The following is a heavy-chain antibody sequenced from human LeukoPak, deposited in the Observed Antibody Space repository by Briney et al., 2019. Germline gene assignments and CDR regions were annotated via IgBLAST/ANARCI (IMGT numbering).Heavy chain of an antibody. D-gene: IGHD3-16*01. CDR3: ARARRLGYFDY. CDR2: IYYSGST. CDR1: GGSISSYY. Sequence: SETLSLTCTVSGGSISSYYWSWIRQPPGKGLEWIGYIYYSGSTNYKPSLKSRVTISVDTSKNQFSLKLSSVTAADTAVYYCARARRLGYFDYWGQGTLVTVSS. V-gene: IGHV4-59*08. J-gene: IGHJ4*02.